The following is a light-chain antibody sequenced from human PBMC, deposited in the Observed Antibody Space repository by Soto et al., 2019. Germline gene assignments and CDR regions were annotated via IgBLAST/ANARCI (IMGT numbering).Light chain of an antibody. Sequence: QSALTHPPSASWSPGQSVTIACTGTSSDVGYYNYVSWYQQPPGKAPKLLIYDVSKRPSGVPDRFSGSKSGNTASLTVSGLQAEDEGDYYCSSYAGSNYPYVFGTGTKVTVL. CDR1: SSDVGYYNY. J-gene: IGLJ1*01. CDR2: DVS. CDR3: SSYAGSNYPYV. V-gene: IGLV2-8*01.